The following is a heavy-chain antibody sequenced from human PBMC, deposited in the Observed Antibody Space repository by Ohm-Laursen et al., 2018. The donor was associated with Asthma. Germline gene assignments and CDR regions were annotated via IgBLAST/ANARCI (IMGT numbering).Heavy chain of an antibody. CDR2: IYYSGST. Sequence: GTLSLTCTVSGGSISSYYWSWIRQPPGKGLEWIGSIYYSGSTYYNPSLKSRVTISVDTSKNQFSLKLSSVTAADTAVYYCASQSGTYYYAYYFDYWGQGTLVTVSS. CDR1: GGSISSYY. CDR3: ASQSGTYYYAYYFDY. V-gene: IGHV4-59*05. D-gene: IGHD3-10*01. J-gene: IGHJ4*02.